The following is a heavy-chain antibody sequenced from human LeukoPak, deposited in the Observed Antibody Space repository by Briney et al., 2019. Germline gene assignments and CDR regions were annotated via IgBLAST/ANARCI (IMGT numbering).Heavy chain of an antibody. CDR1: GFTFSSYG. D-gene: IGHD2-2*01. CDR3: AKDDGYCSSTSCYGVKFDY. J-gene: IGHJ4*02. CDR2: ISYDGSNK. V-gene: IGHV3-30*18. Sequence: SGGSLRLSCAASGFTFSSYGMHWVRQAPGKGLEWVAVISYDGSNKYYADSVKGRFTISRDNSKTTLYLQMNSLRAEDTAVYYCAKDDGYCSSTSCYGVKFDYWGQGTLVTVSS.